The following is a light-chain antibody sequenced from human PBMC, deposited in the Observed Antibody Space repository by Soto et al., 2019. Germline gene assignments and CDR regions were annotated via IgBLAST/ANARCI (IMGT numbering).Light chain of an antibody. V-gene: IGLV2-23*01. Sequence: QSVLTQPASVSGSPGQSITVSCAGTSSDVGGYNLVSWYQQHPGKAPKLIIYEGTGRPSGISPRFSGSKSGNTATLTISGLQAEDEADYYCSSYTSSSIYVFGSGTKVTVL. CDR1: SSDVGGYNL. J-gene: IGLJ1*01. CDR3: SSYTSSSIYV. CDR2: EGT.